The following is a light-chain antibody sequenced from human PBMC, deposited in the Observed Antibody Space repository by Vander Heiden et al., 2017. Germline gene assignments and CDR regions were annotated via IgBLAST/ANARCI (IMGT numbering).Light chain of an antibody. CDR1: SSNIGAGYD. J-gene: IGLJ3*02. CDR2: VII. V-gene: IGLV1-40*01. CDR3: HAYDSSLGGPQGV. Sequence: QSVLTQPPSVSGAPGQRVTISCTGSSSNIGAGYDVHWYQQLPGTDPTLLSDVIINRPSGVPDRFSGAKSGTSASLDTTGLQAEDEADYYCHAYDSSLGGPQGVFGGGTKLTVL.